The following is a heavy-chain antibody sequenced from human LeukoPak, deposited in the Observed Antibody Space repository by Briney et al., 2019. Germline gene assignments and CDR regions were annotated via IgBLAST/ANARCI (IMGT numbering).Heavy chain of an antibody. CDR3: ARDPSIVGATGAFGY. D-gene: IGHD1-26*01. CDR1: GFTFSSYS. CDR2: ISSSSSTI. V-gene: IGHV3-48*04. Sequence: PGGSLRLSCAASGFTFSSYSMNWVRQAPGKGLEWVSYISSSSSTIYYAHSVKGRFTISRDNAKNSLYLQMNSLRAEDTAVYYCARDPSIVGATGAFGYWGQGTLVTVSS. J-gene: IGHJ4*02.